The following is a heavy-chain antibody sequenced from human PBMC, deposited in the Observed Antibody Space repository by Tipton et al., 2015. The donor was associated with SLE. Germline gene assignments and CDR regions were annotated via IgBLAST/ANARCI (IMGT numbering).Heavy chain of an antibody. Sequence: TLSLTCSVSGGSFSTTSLYLGWIRQPPGKGLEWIGSIYYSGDTFYNASLKSRVTISVDMSKNQFSLKLTSVTAADTAVYYCTRPLWWGDYGDYVGDYWGQGTLVTVSS. CDR3: TRPLWWGDYGDYVGDY. J-gene: IGHJ4*02. CDR1: GGSFSTTSLY. V-gene: IGHV4-39*07. CDR2: IYYSGDT. D-gene: IGHD4-17*01.